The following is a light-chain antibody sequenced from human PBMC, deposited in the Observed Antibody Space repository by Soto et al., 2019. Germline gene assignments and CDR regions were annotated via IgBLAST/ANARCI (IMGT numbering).Light chain of an antibody. CDR1: QSVSSY. J-gene: IGKJ2*01. V-gene: IGKV3-11*01. CDR3: QQRSNWPRYT. Sequence: EIVLTQSPATLSLSPGERATLSCRASQSVSSYLAWYQQKPGQAPRLLIYDASNRATGSPARFSGSGSGTDFTLTISSLEPEDFAVYYCQQRSNWPRYTFGQGTKVEIK. CDR2: DAS.